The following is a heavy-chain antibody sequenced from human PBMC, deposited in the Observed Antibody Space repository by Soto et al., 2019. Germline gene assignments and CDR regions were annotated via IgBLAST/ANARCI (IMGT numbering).Heavy chain of an antibody. CDR3: ARDSYVSGSYYYTKGYYYYYGMDV. J-gene: IGHJ6*02. D-gene: IGHD3-10*01. CDR1: GGSICSGDYY. CDR2: IYYSGST. V-gene: IGHV4-30-4*01. Sequence: ASETLSLTCTVSGGSICSGDYYWSWIRQPPGKGLERIGYIYYSGSTYYNPSLKSRVTISVDTSKNHFSLKLSSVTAADTAVYYWARDSYVSGSYYYTKGYYYYYGMDVWGQGTTVTVSS.